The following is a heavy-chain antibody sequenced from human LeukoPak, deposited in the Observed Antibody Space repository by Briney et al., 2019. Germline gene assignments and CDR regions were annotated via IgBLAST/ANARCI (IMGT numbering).Heavy chain of an antibody. Sequence: GGSLRLSCAAAGLTFSTNSMNWVRQAPGKGLEWVSYISSSSSTIYYADSVKGRFTISRDNSKNTLYLQMNSLRAVDTAVYYCAKVSPKGRFLESYAFDIWGQGTMVTVSS. D-gene: IGHD3-3*01. CDR3: AKVSPKGRFLESYAFDI. V-gene: IGHV3-48*01. CDR1: GLTFSTNS. CDR2: ISSSSSTI. J-gene: IGHJ3*02.